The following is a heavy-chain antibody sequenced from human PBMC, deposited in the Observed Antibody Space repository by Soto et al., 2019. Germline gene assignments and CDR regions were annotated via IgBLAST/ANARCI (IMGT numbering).Heavy chain of an antibody. CDR3: ARSQGSSTSLEIYYYYYYGMDV. J-gene: IGHJ6*02. D-gene: IGHD2-2*01. Sequence: QVQLVQSGAEVKKPGSSVKVSCKASGGTFGSYAISWVRQAPGQGLEWMGGIIPIPGTANYAQKFQGRVTIAADECTSTAYMELSSLRSEDTAVYYCARSQGSSTSLEIYYYYYYGMDVWGQGTMVTVSS. V-gene: IGHV1-69*01. CDR2: IIPIPGTA. CDR1: GGTFGSYA.